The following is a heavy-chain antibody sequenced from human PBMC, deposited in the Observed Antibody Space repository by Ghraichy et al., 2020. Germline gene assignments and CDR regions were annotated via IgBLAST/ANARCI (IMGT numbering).Heavy chain of an antibody. Sequence: SETLSLTCTVSGASINDHNWTCIRQPPGKGLEWSTFVYYTSTSYYSPSFQSRATISVDTSKSQFSLRLTSVTAADTAMYYCARLIFAMVRGVKGFYYGLDDWGQGTTITVS. CDR3: ARLIFAMVRGVKGFYYGLDD. V-gene: IGHV4-59*08. CDR2: VYYTSTS. D-gene: IGHD3-10*01. CDR1: GASINDHN. J-gene: IGHJ6*02.